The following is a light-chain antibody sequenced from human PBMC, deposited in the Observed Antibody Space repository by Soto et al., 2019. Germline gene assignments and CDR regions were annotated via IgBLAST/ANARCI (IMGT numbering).Light chain of an antibody. CDR3: QQYNNWPRT. CDR1: QSVSTN. Sequence: DRVMTQSPVTLSASPGATVTLSCRASQSVSTNVAWYQQRPGQAPSLLIYSASIRATNISARFAGSASGTEFTLAITSLQPEDSAVYYCQQYNNWPRTFGQGTKVELK. V-gene: IGKV3-15*01. CDR2: SAS. J-gene: IGKJ1*01.